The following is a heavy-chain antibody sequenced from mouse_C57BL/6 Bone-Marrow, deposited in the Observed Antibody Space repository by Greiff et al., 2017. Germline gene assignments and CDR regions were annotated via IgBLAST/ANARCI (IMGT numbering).Heavy chain of an antibody. CDR1: GFSFNTYA. Sequence: DVQLQESGGGLVQPKGSLKLSCAASGFSFNTYAMNWVRQAPGKGLAWVARIRSKSNNYATYYADSVKDRFTISRDDSESMLYLQMNNLKTEDTAMYYCVRNYDYFDYWGQGTTLTVSS. CDR2: IRSKSNNYAT. CDR3: VRNYDYFDY. J-gene: IGHJ2*01. D-gene: IGHD1-1*01. V-gene: IGHV10-1*01.